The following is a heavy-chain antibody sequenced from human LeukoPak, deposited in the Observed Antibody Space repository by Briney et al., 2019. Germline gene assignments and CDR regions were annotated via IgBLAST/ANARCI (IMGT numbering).Heavy chain of an antibody. D-gene: IGHD3-22*01. CDR1: GFPFSDNY. V-gene: IGHV3-11*04. J-gene: IGHJ3*02. Sequence: GGSLRLSCAASGFPFSDNYMSWIRQAPGKGLEGVSYISCSGSIYYADSVKGRFTISRDNAKNSLYLQMNSLRAEDTAVYYCARDWRDSSGKFPNDAFDIWGQGTMVTVSS. CDR3: ARDWRDSSGKFPNDAFDI. CDR2: ISCSGSI.